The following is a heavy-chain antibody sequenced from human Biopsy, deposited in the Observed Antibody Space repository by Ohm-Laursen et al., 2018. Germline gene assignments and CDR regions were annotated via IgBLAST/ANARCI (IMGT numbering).Heavy chain of an antibody. D-gene: IGHD5-18*01. Sequence: PGTLSLTCTVSGGSISGYHWSWIRKSPGKGLEWLAYISYTGGITSNPSLNGRATMSLDTSKNQFSLKLRSVTAADTAFYYCARTLWPALYFDDWGQGTLVTVSS. J-gene: IGHJ4*02. V-gene: IGHV4-59*01. CDR1: GGSISGYH. CDR2: ISYTGGI. CDR3: ARTLWPALYFDD.